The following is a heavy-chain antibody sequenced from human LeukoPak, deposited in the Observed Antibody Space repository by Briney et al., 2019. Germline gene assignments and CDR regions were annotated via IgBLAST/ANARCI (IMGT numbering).Heavy chain of an antibody. Sequence: GASVKVSCKASGGTFSSYAISWVRQAPGQGLEWMGGIIPIFGTANYAQKFQGRVTITADESTSTAYMELSSLRSEDMAVYYCARRAPDSSGYYSNPSPVVWFDPWGQGTLVTVSS. CDR2: IIPIFGTA. D-gene: IGHD3-22*01. CDR3: ARRAPDSSGYYSNPSPVVWFDP. CDR1: GGTFSSYA. J-gene: IGHJ5*02. V-gene: IGHV1-69*13.